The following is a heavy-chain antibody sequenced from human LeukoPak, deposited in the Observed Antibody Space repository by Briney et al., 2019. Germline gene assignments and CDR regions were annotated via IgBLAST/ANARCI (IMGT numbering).Heavy chain of an antibody. J-gene: IGHJ4*02. D-gene: IGHD3-16*02. Sequence: GGSLRLSCTASGFTFGDYAMSWVRQAPGKGLEWVSYISSSGSTIYYADSVRGRFTISRDNAKNSLYLQMNSLRAEDTAVYYCARDRGLILNDYVWGSYRSLWGQGTLVTVSS. CDR1: GFTFGDYA. V-gene: IGHV3-11*01. CDR2: ISSSGSTI. CDR3: ARDRGLILNDYVWGSYRSL.